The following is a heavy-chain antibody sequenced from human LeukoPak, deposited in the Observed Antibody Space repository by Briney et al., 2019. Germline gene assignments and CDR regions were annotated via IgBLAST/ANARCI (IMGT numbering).Heavy chain of an antibody. D-gene: IGHD6-19*01. CDR2: IIPIFGTA. CDR3: ARAPYSSGSFYY. V-gene: IGHV1-69*01. CDR1: GGTFFSYA. Sequence: SVEVSCKASGGTFFSYAISWVRQAPGQGLEWMGGIIPIFGTANYAQKFQGRVTITADESTSTAYMELSSLRSEDTAVYYCARAPYSSGSFYYWGQGTLVTVSS. J-gene: IGHJ4*02.